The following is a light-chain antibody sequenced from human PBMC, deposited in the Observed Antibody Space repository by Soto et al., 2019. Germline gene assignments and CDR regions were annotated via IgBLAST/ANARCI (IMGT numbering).Light chain of an antibody. CDR3: QKYNSAPRSWT. V-gene: IGKV1-27*01. CDR1: QGISNY. CDR2: AAS. J-gene: IGKJ1*01. Sequence: DIQMTQSPSSLSASVGDRVTITCRASQGISNYLAWYQQKPGKVPKLLIYAASTLQSGVPSRFSGSGSGTDFTLTISSLQPEDVATYSCQKYNSAPRSWTFGQGTKVEIK.